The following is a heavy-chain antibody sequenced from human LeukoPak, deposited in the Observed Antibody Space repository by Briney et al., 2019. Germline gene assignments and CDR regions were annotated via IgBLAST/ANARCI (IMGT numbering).Heavy chain of an antibody. CDR1: GFTFGDYA. CDR2: IRSKAYGGTT. J-gene: IGHJ4*02. V-gene: IGHV3-49*03. CDR3: TVGTAVADFDY. Sequence: GGSLRLSCTASGFTFGDYAMSWFRQAPGKGLEWVGFIRSKAYGGTTEYAASVKGRFTISRDDSKSIAYLQMNSLKTEDTAVYYCTVGTAVADFDYWGQGTLVAVSS. D-gene: IGHD5-18*01.